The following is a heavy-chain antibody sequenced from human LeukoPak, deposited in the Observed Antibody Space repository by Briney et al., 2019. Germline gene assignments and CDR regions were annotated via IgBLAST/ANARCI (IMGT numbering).Heavy chain of an antibody. CDR3: AKVKALTEHYWYGMDV. J-gene: IGHJ6*02. CDR1: AAPGFTFSAYP. V-gene: IGHV3-23*01. D-gene: IGHD1-26*01. Sequence: GGSLRLSCAASAAPGFTFSAYPMIWIRQAPGKGLEWVAGINDSGRRAYYADNVKGRFTVSRDNSENTLFLQMNSLRADDTAVYFCAKVKALTEHYWYGMDVWGQGATVTVSS. CDR2: INDSGRRA.